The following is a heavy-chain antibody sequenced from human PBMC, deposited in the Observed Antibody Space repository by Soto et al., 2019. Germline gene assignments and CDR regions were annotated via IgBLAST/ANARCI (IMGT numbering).Heavy chain of an antibody. CDR2: MYPGDSDT. J-gene: IGHJ4*02. CDR3: ARLPRDCNKTSCYYADH. D-gene: IGHD3-3*01. Sequence: LKISCRGSGYDFNTNWFGWVRQLPGRGLEWVGIMYPGDSDTRYNPSLQGHVTLSVDVTVSTAFLQWRSLETSDTGMYFCARLPRDCNKTSCYYADHWGQGTQVTVSS. V-gene: IGHV5-51*01. CDR1: GYDFNTNW.